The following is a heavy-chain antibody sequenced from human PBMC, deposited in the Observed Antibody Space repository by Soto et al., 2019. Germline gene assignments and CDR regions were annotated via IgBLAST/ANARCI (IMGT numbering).Heavy chain of an antibody. D-gene: IGHD6-13*01. Sequence: HPGGSLRLSCAASGFTFSSYAMSWVRQAPGKGLEWVSVISCNGSSKYYADSVKGRFTISRDNSKNTLYLQMNSLRAEDTAVYYCARSPAATYYYYYGMDVWGQGTTVTVSS. CDR1: GFTFSSYA. V-gene: IGHV3-23*01. J-gene: IGHJ6*02. CDR3: ARSPAATYYYYYGMDV. CDR2: ISCNGSSK.